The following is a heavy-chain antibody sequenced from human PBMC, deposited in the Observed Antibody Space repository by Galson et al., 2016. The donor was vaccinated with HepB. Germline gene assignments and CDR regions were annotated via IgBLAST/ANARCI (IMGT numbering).Heavy chain of an antibody. CDR3: AKVIGRDAYYYGMDV. J-gene: IGHJ6*02. V-gene: IGHV3-33*06. CDR2: VWADGGNK. D-gene: IGHD2/OR15-2a*01. CDR1: GISFDSHG. Sequence: LRLSCAASGISFDSHGMHWVRQAPGKGLEWVAVVWADGGNKYYADFVQDRFTISRDNSKNTLYLQMNGLRAEDTAVYYCAKVIGRDAYYYGMDVWGQGTTVTVSS.